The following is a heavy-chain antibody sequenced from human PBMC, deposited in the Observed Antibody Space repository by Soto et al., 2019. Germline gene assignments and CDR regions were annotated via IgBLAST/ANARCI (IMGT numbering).Heavy chain of an antibody. CDR1: GGTFSSYT. CDR2: IIPILGIA. J-gene: IGHJ3*02. CDR3: ARIPAVNYDILTGYPDAFDI. V-gene: IGHV1-69*02. Sequence: SVKVSCKASGGTFSSYTISWVRQAPGQGLEWMGRIIPILGIANYAQKFQGRVTITADKSTSTAYMELSSLRSEDTAVYYCARIPAVNYDILTGYPDAFDICG. D-gene: IGHD3-9*01.